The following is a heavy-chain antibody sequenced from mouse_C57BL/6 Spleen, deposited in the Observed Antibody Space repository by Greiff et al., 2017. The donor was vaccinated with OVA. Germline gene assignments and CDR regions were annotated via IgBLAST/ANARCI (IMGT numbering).Heavy chain of an antibody. CDR2: INPSNGGT. D-gene: IGHD2-4*01. Sequence: QVQLQQPGTELVRPGASVKLSCKASGYTFTSYWMHWVKQRPGQGLEWIGNINPSNGGTTYNEKFKSKATLTVDKYSSTAYMQLSSLTSEDSAVDYCARRREITYGMDDWGQGTTVTVSS. CDR3: ARRREITYGMDD. CDR1: GYTFTSYW. J-gene: IGHJ4*01. V-gene: IGHV1-53*01.